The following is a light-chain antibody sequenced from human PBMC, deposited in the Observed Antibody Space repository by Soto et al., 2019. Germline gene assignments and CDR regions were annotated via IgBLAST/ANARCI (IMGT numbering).Light chain of an antibody. CDR1: SSDVGGYNY. V-gene: IGLV2-14*01. Sequence: QSVLTQPASVSGSPGQSITISCTGTSSDVGGYNYVSWYQQHPGKAPKLMIYDVSDRPSGVSNRFSGSKSGNTASLTISGLQAEDEADYYCNSYTSNNTQVFGTWTKVTVL. CDR2: DVS. CDR3: NSYTSNNTQV. J-gene: IGLJ1*01.